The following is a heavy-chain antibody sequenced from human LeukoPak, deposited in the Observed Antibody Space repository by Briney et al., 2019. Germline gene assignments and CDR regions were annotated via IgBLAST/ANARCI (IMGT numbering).Heavy chain of an antibody. CDR3: ARVPVDTAMVGDYYFDY. D-gene: IGHD5-18*01. Sequence: PSETLSLTCTVSGGSISSSSYYWGWIRQPPGKGLEWIGSIFYSGSTFYNPSLKSRVTMSVDTSKNQFSLRLSSVTAADTAVYYCARVPVDTAMVGDYYFDYWGQGTLVTVSS. J-gene: IGHJ4*02. CDR1: GGSISSSSYY. CDR2: IFYSGST. V-gene: IGHV4-39*07.